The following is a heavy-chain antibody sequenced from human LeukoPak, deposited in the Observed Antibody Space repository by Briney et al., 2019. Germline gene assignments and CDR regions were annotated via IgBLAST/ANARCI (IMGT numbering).Heavy chain of an antibody. CDR1: GGSISSGGYY. D-gene: IGHD3-22*01. CDR2: IYYSGNT. CDR3: AIEIITGTSWFDS. V-gene: IGHV4-31*03. Sequence: PSETLSLTCTVSGGSISSGGYYWSWIRQHPGKGLEWIGYIYYSGNTYYNPSLKSRVTISVDTSKNQFSLRLSSVTAADTAVYYCAIEIITGTSWFDSWGQGTLVTVSS. J-gene: IGHJ5*01.